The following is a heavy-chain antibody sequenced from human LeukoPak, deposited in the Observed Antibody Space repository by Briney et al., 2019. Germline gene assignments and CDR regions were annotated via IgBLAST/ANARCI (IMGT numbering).Heavy chain of an antibody. CDR3: ATTWGWLQFPFDY. Sequence: ASVKVSCKASGYTFTSYNMHWVRQAPGQGLEWMGIINPSGGSTSYAQKFQGRVTITRDTSTSTVYMELSSLRAEDTAVYYCATTWGWLQFPFDYWGQGTLVTVSS. V-gene: IGHV1-46*01. J-gene: IGHJ4*02. CDR1: GYTFTSYN. D-gene: IGHD5-24*01. CDR2: INPSGGST.